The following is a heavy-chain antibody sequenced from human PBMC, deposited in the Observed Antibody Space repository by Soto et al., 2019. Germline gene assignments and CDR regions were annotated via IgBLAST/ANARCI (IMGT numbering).Heavy chain of an antibody. CDR3: TSGIVPISY. Sequence: LRLSCAASGFTVSSNYMTWVRQAPGKGLEWVSVIYSGGSTYYADSVKGRFTLSRDNSKNTVYLQMNSLRVGDTAVYYCTSGIVPISYWGQGTLVTVSS. V-gene: IGHV3-53*01. CDR2: IYSGGST. J-gene: IGHJ4*02. CDR1: GFTVSSNY. D-gene: IGHD2-21*01.